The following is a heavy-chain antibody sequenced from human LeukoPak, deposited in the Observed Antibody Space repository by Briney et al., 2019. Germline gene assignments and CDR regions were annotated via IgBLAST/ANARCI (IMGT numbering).Heavy chain of an antibody. CDR1: GGTFSSYA. V-gene: IGHV1-69*13. J-gene: IGHJ4*02. Sequence: ASVKVSCKASGGTFSSYAISWVGQAPGQGLEWMGGIIPIFGTANYAQKFQGRVTITADESTSTAYMELSSLRSEDTAVYYCARDPLYYYDSSGYVWGQGTLVTVSS. D-gene: IGHD3-22*01. CDR2: IIPIFGTA. CDR3: ARDPLYYYDSSGYV.